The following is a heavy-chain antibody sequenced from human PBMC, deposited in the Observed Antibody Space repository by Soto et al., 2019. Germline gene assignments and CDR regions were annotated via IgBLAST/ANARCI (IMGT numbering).Heavy chain of an antibody. D-gene: IGHD6-13*01. CDR3: ASSSPGSRTLMDI. Sequence: QVQLVQSGAEVKKPGASVKVSCKASGYTFTSYYMHWVRQAPGQGLEWMGIINPSGGSTSFAQKSPGRVTMTRDTSTSTVYMELSSLRSEDTAVYYCASSSPGSRTLMDIWGQGTMVTVSS. CDR2: INPSGGST. CDR1: GYTFTSYY. J-gene: IGHJ3*02. V-gene: IGHV1-46*03.